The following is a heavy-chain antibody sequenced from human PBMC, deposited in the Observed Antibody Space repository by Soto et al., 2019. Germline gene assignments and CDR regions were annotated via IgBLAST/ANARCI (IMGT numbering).Heavy chain of an antibody. V-gene: IGHV1-46*01. J-gene: IGHJ4*02. Sequence: QVLLVQSGADVKKPGASVRISCKASGYTFTNFYMHWVRQAPGQGLEWMAMIIPSDGSTSYAEKFQGRVTLTMDTSTSTVYMELSNLRSEDTAMYYCARGGSVGHDYWGQRTLGPVSS. CDR1: GYTFTNFY. CDR3: ARGGSVGHDY. CDR2: IIPSDGST. D-gene: IGHD1-26*01.